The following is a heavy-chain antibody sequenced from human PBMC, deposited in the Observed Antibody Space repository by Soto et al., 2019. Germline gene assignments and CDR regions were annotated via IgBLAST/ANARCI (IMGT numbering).Heavy chain of an antibody. V-gene: IGHV1-46*01. CDR1: GYTFTSYY. Sequence: XSVKVSCQASGYTFTSYYMHWVRQAPGQGLEWMGIINPSGGSTSYAQKFQGRVTMTRDTSTSTVYMELSSLRSEDTAVYYCASVRYCTNGVCYTDYYGMDVWGQGTTVTVSS. D-gene: IGHD2-8*01. CDR3: ASVRYCTNGVCYTDYYGMDV. J-gene: IGHJ6*02. CDR2: INPSGGST.